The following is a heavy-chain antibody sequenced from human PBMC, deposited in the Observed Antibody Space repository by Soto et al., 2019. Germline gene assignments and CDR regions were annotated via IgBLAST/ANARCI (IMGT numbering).Heavy chain of an antibody. Sequence: ASVQVSCKSSGYTFTSDDINWVRPATGQGLEWMGWMNPNSGNAGLAQKFQGRVTMTRNTTISTAYMELSTLRSEDTAVYSCARGTLQYGMDVWGQGTTVTVSS. CDR1: GYTFTSDD. J-gene: IGHJ6*02. CDR2: MNPNSGNA. V-gene: IGHV1-8*01. CDR3: ARGTLQYGMDV. D-gene: IGHD4-4*01.